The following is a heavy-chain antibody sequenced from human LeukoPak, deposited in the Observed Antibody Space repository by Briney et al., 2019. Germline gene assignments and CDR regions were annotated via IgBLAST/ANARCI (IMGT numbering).Heavy chain of an antibody. Sequence: PSETLSLTCTVSSGSINSYYWGWVRQPAGRGLEWIGRIYTTGKTDYNPSLKSRLTMSVDTSKRQFSLNLMSVTAADTAIYFCERHGYTASHYFLDFWSQGTLVTVSS. V-gene: IGHV4-4*07. D-gene: IGHD3-16*01. CDR1: SGSINSYY. CDR3: ERHGYTASHYFLDF. CDR2: IYTTGKT. J-gene: IGHJ4*02.